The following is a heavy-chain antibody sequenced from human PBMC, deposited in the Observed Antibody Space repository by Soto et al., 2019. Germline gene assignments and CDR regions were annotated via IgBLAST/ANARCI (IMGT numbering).Heavy chain of an antibody. CDR1: GFTVSSNY. Sequence: PGGSLRLSCAASGFTVSSNYMSWVRQAPGKGLEWGSVIYSGGSTYYADSVQGRFTISRHNSKNTLYLQMNRLTDEDTAVYYCKRGPAPSFYGSGIPPVYYYYYMEGWGKETTVTVSS. D-gene: IGHD3-10*01. CDR3: KRGPAPSFYGSGIPPVYYYYYMEG. V-gene: IGHV3-53*04. CDR2: IYSGGST. J-gene: IGHJ6*03.